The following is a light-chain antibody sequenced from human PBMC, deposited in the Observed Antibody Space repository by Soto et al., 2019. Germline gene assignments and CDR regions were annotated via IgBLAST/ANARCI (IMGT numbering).Light chain of an antibody. CDR1: QSVSSTY. J-gene: IGKJ5*01. Sequence: ELVLTQSPGTLSLSPGDRATLSCRASQSVSSTYLAWYQQRPGQAPRLLIYDASNRATGIPARFSGSGSGTDFTLTISSLEPEDFAVYYCQQRSNWINFGQGTRLEIK. CDR3: QQRSNWIN. V-gene: IGKV3D-20*02. CDR2: DAS.